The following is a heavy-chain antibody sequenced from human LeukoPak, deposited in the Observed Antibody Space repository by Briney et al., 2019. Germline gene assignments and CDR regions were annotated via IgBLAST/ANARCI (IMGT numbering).Heavy chain of an antibody. D-gene: IGHD3-22*01. CDR2: KLPLFGTA. V-gene: IGHV1-69*13. Sequence: SVKVSCKASGRTFSSCAISWVRQAPGQGREWVGGKLPLFGTAQYAQKFQGRVTITAAESTSTANSELRSLRSEHTAVYYCASGSSGYGSYYYMDVWGKGTTVTVSS. J-gene: IGHJ6*03. CDR1: GRTFSSCA. CDR3: ASGSSGYGSYYYMDV.